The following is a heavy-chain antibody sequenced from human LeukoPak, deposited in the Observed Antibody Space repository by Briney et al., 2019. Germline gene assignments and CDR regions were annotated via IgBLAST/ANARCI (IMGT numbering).Heavy chain of an antibody. D-gene: IGHD6-19*01. CDR1: GFIFRSYG. CDR2: IWYDGSNK. CDR3: ARSHPGTTVDGY. V-gene: IGHV3-33*01. J-gene: IGHJ4*02. Sequence: PGRSLRLSCAASGFIFRSYGMHWVRQAPGKGLEWVAIIWYDGSNKYHADSVKGRFTISRDNSKNTLFLQMDSLRAEDTAVYYCARSHPGTTVDGYWGQGTLVTVSS.